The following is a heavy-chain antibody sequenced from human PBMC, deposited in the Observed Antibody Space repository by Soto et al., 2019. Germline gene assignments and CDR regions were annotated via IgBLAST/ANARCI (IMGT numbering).Heavy chain of an antibody. D-gene: IGHD2-8*01. CDR2: FDPEDSET. J-gene: IGHJ6*02. Sequence: ASVKGSCTVSGDTLSDLAMHWVRQAPGKGLEWMGGFDPEDSETIYAQKFQGRVTITADESTSTAYMELSSLRSEDTAVYYCARDSNQNGPVWGQGTTVTVSS. CDR1: GDTLSDLA. V-gene: IGHV1-24*01. CDR3: ARDSNQNGPV.